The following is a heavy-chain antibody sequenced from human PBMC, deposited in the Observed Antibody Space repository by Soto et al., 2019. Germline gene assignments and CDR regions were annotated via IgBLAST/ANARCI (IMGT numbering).Heavy chain of an antibody. V-gene: IGHV4-34*01. D-gene: IGHD6-6*01. J-gene: IGHJ6*03. CDR1: GGSFSGYY. CDR3: ARDGGIAARLYYYYYYMDV. CDR2: INHSGST. Sequence: PSETLSLTCAVYGGSFSGYYWSWIRQPPGKGLEWIGEINHSGSTNYNPSLKSRVTISVDTSKNQFSLKLSSVTAADTAVYYCARDGGIAARLYYYYYYMDVWGKGTTVTVSS.